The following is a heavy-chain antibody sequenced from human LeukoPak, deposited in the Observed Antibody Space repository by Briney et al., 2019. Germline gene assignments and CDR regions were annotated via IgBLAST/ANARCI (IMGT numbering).Heavy chain of an antibody. V-gene: IGHV3-21*01. CDR2: ISPGSTYT. J-gene: IGHJ4*02. Sequence: GGSLRLSCAASGFSFSTYTMNWVRQAPGKGVEWVSSISPGSTYTHYTDSVKGRFTISRDNARNSLFLQMNSLRAEDTAIYYCARAYDITSSFDYWGQGTLVTVSS. D-gene: IGHD3-22*01. CDR1: GFSFSTYT. CDR3: ARAYDITSSFDY.